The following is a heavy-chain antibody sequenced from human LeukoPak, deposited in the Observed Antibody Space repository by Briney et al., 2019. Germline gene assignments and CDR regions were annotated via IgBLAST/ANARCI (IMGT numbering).Heavy chain of an antibody. CDR2: ITPETGGT. V-gene: IGHV1-2*02. CDR1: GYISTGHF. Sequence: ASVKVSCKASGYISTGHFIRWVRQAPGQGLEWMGWITPETGGTNYAQKFEGRVTMTRDTSITTAYLELSRVRYDDTAVYYCAREERESGGMDVWGQGTTVTVSS. D-gene: IGHD1-26*01. CDR3: AREERESGGMDV. J-gene: IGHJ6*02.